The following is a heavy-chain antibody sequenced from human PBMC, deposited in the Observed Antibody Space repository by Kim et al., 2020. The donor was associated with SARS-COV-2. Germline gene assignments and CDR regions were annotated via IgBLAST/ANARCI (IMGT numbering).Heavy chain of an antibody. CDR2: INHSGST. V-gene: IGHV4-34*01. Sequence: SETLSLTCAVYGGSFSGYYWSWIRQPPGKGLEWIGEINHSGSTNYNPSLKSRVTISVDTSKNQFSLKLSSVTAADTAVYYCARVLSSIAARPFDYWGQGT. CDR1: GGSFSGYY. CDR3: ARVLSSIAARPFDY. J-gene: IGHJ4*02. D-gene: IGHD6-6*01.